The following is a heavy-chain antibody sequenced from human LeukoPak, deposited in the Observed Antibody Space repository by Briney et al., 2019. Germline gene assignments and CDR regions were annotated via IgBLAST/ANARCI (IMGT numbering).Heavy chain of an antibody. CDR2: ISNDGSNK. Sequence: GGSLRLSCAASAFTFSSYAMHWVRQAPGKGLEWVAVISNDGSNKYYADFVKGRFTISRDDSKNTLFLQMNSLTADDTAVYFCATRTVGAIYYWGQGTLVTVSS. J-gene: IGHJ4*02. V-gene: IGHV3-30-3*01. CDR1: AFTFSSYA. D-gene: IGHD1-26*01. CDR3: ATRTVGAIYY.